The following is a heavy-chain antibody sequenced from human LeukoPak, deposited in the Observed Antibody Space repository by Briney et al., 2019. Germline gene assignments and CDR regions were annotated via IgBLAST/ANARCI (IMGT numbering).Heavy chain of an antibody. CDR2: IWYDGSNK. Sequence: GRSLRLSCAASGFTFSSYGMHWVRQAPGKGLEWVAVIWYDGSNKYYADSVKGRFTISRDNSKNTLYLQMNSLRAEDTAVYYCARGRYDSSGYYYGIDYWGQGTLVTVSS. J-gene: IGHJ4*02. CDR1: GFTFSSYG. CDR3: ARGRYDSSGYYYGIDY. D-gene: IGHD3-22*01. V-gene: IGHV3-33*01.